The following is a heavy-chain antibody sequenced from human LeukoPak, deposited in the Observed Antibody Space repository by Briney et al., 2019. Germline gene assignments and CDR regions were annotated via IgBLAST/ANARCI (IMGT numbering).Heavy chain of an antibody. J-gene: IGHJ2*01. V-gene: IGHV3-21*04. CDR1: GFTFSSYA. Sequence: GGSLRLSCAASGFTFSSYAMSWVRQAPGKGLEWVSAISSSGSTIYYADSVKGRFTISRDNAKNSLYLQMNSLRAEDTAVYYCARVGGSLHPLWYFDLWGRGTLVTVSS. CDR3: ARVGGSLHPLWYFDL. CDR2: ISSSGSTI. D-gene: IGHD1-26*01.